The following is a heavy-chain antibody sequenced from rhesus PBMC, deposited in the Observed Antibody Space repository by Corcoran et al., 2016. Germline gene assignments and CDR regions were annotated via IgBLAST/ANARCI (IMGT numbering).Heavy chain of an antibody. CDR3: ARDRPGLDS. J-gene: IGHJ6*01. CDR2: ITYSGST. Sequence: QVQLRESGPGLVKPSETLSLTCAVSGGSISRGYYYWSWIRHPPGNRLACIGYITYSGSTSYNPSLKSRVTSSRDTSKNQFSLKLSSVTAADTAVYYCARDRPGLDSWGQGVVVTVSS. V-gene: IGHV4-122*02. CDR1: GGSISRGYYY.